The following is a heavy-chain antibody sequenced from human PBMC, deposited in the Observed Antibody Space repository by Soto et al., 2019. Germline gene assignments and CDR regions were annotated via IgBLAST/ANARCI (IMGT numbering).Heavy chain of an antibody. CDR1: VFAFSSYE. J-gene: IGHJ6*02. CDR2: ISSSAKTI. Sequence: GGALRLSCAASVFAFSSYEMNWVRQAPGKGLEWVSYISSSAKTIYYADSVKGRFTISRDNAKSSLYLQMNSLRAEDAAVYYCARDRDSDTFFPYFYGMDVWGQGTTVTVS. D-gene: IGHD3-16*01. V-gene: IGHV3-48*03. CDR3: ARDRDSDTFFPYFYGMDV.